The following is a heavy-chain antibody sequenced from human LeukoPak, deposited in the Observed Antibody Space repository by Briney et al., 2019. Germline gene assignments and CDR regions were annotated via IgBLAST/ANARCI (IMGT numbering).Heavy chain of an antibody. J-gene: IGHJ3*02. CDR1: GFTVSSNY. D-gene: IGHD3-10*01. Sequence: GGSLRLSCAASGFTVSSNYMSWVRQAPGKGLEWVSVIYSGGSTYYADSVKGRFTISRDNSKNTLYLQMNSLRAEDTAVYYCARSGGGSRSYYYLSGAFDIWGQGTMVTVSP. CDR2: IYSGGST. V-gene: IGHV3-66*01. CDR3: ARSGGGSRSYYYLSGAFDI.